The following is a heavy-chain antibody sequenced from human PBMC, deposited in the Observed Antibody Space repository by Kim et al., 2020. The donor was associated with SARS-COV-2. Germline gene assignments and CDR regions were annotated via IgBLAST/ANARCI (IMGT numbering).Heavy chain of an antibody. D-gene: IGHD3-3*01. J-gene: IGHJ6*02. CDR3: ASSITIFGVVSLGGYYGMDV. CDR1: GYSFTSYW. V-gene: IGHV5-10-1*01. CDR2: IDPSDSYT. Sequence: GESLKISCKGSGYSFTSYWISWVRQMPGKGLEWMGRIDPSDSYTNYSPSFQGHVTISADKSISTAYLQWSSLKASDTAMYYCASSITIFGVVSLGGYYGMDVWGQGTTVTVSS.